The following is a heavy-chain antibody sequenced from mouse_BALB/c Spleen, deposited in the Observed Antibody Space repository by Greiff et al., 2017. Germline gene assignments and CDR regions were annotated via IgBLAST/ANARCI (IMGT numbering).Heavy chain of an antibody. CDR2: IWAGGST. Sequence: VQLQESGPGLVAPSQSLSITCTVSGFSLTSYGVHWVRQPPGKGLEWLGVIWAGGSTNYNSALMSRLSISKDNSKSQVFLKMNSLQTDDTAMYYCARLYGYDNYYAMDYWGQGTSVTVSS. D-gene: IGHD2-2*01. CDR3: ARLYGYDNYYAMDY. J-gene: IGHJ4*01. CDR1: GFSLTSYG. V-gene: IGHV2-9*02.